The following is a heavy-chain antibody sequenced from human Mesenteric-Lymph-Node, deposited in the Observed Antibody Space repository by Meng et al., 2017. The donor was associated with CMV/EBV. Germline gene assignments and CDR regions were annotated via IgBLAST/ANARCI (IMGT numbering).Heavy chain of an antibody. CDR1: GFTSDDYA. CDR3: ARFPGNHYDSSALDY. V-gene: IGHV3-9*02. Sequence: SLKISCAASGFTSDDYAMHWVRQAPGKGLEWVSGIKWNSDILGYADSVKGRFTISRDKGKDTLYLQMNSLRAEDTAVYYCARFPGNHYDSSALDYWGQGTLVTVSS. D-gene: IGHD3-22*01. CDR2: IKWNSDIL. J-gene: IGHJ4*02.